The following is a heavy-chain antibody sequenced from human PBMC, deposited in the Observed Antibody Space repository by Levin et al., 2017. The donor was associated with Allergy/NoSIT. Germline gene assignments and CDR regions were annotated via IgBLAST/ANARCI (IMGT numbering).Heavy chain of an antibody. CDR1: GYTFTSYD. CDR2: MNPNSGNT. V-gene: IGHV1-8*01. CDR3: ARTSGSMGGMDV. J-gene: IGHJ6*02. D-gene: IGHD1-26*01. Sequence: GASVKVSCKASGYTFTSYDINWVRQATGQGLEWMGWMNPNSGNTGYAQKFQGRVTMTRNTSISTAYMELSSLRSEDTAVYYCARTSGSMGGMDVWGQGTTVTVSS.